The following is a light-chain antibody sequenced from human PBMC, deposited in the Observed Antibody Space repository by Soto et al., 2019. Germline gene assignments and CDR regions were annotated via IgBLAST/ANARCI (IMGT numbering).Light chain of an antibody. Sequence: EIVLTQSPGTLSLSPGESATLXXRASQSVSNNYLAWYQQKPGQAPRXXIYGASNRATGIPDRFSGSGSGTDFTLTISRLEPEDFAVYYCQQYGSSPKTFGQGTKVDIK. CDR1: QSVSNNY. V-gene: IGKV3-20*01. CDR3: QQYGSSPKT. J-gene: IGKJ1*01. CDR2: GAS.